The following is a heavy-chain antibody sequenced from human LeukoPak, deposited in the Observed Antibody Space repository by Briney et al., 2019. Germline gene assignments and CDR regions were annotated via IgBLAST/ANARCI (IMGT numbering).Heavy chain of an antibody. V-gene: IGHV3-21*01. Sequence: PGGSLRLSCAASGFTFSSYSMNWVRQAPGKGLEWVSSISSSSSYIFYADSVKGRFTIARDNAKDSLYLQMNSLRAEDTAVYYCARAAYSPNFDYWGQGTLVTVSS. CDR3: ARAAYSPNFDY. D-gene: IGHD2-15*01. J-gene: IGHJ4*02. CDR2: ISSSSSYI. CDR1: GFTFSSYS.